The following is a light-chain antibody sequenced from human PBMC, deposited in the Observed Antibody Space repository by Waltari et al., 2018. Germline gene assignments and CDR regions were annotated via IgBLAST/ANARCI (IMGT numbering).Light chain of an antibody. J-gene: IGLJ3*02. CDR3: CSYASTTWV. Sequence: QSALTQPASVSGSPGLSITISCTGTSSDVGSYNFVSWYQQHPGKAPKLMIYDVTKRPPVVSNRFSGSTSGNTASLTISGLQAGDEADYYCCSYASTTWVFGGGTRLTVL. V-gene: IGLV2-23*02. CDR1: SSDVGSYNF. CDR2: DVT.